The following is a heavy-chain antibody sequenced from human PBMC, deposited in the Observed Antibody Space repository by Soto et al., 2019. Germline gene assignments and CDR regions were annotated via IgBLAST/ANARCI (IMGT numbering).Heavy chain of an antibody. J-gene: IGHJ6*02. V-gene: IGHV3-30*18. Sequence: GGSLRLSCAASGFTFSSYGMHWVRQAPGKGLEWVAVISYDGSNKYYADSVKGRFTISRDNSKNTLYLQMNSLRAEDTAVYYCAKAYCTNGVCYSYGMDVWGQGTTVTVSS. CDR2: ISYDGSNK. CDR1: GFTFSSYG. D-gene: IGHD2-8*01. CDR3: AKAYCTNGVCYSYGMDV.